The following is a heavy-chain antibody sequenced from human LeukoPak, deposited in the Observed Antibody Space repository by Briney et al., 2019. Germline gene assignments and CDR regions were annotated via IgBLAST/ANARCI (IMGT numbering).Heavy chain of an antibody. CDR3: AFRRDGYKGGNWFDP. CDR2: IYYSGST. D-gene: IGHD5-24*01. Sequence: SETLSPTCTVSGGSINSRSYYWGWIRQPPGKGLEWIGSIYYSGSTYHNPSLKSRVTISVDTSKNQLSLKLSSVTAADTAVYYCAFRRDGYKGGNWFDPWGQGTLVTVSS. V-gene: IGHV4-39*01. J-gene: IGHJ5*02. CDR1: GGSINSRSYY.